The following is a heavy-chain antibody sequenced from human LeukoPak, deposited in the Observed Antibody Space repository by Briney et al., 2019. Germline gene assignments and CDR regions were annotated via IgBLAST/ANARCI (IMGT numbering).Heavy chain of an antibody. CDR1: GGSISSYY. CDR3: ARRAVRGDYVWGSYRYAYYFDY. Sequence: KPSETLSLTCTVSGGSISSYYWSWIRQPPGKGLEWIGYIYYSGSTNYNPSLKSRVTISVDTSKNQFSLKLSSVTAADTAVYYCARRAVRGDYVWGSYRYAYYFDYWGQGTLVTVSS. D-gene: IGHD3-16*02. J-gene: IGHJ4*02. V-gene: IGHV4-59*12. CDR2: IYYSGST.